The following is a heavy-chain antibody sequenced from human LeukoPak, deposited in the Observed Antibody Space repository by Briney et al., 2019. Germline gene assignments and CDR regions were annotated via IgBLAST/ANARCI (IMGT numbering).Heavy chain of an antibody. D-gene: IGHD3-22*01. CDR2: IYPGDSDT. Sequence: AESLKISCKGSGYSFTSYWIGWVRQMPGKGLEWMGIIYPGDSDTRYSPSFQGQVTISADKSISTAYLQWSSLKASDTAMYYCARLHLFYDSSGYYFDYWGQGTLVTVSS. CDR3: ARLHLFYDSSGYYFDY. V-gene: IGHV5-51*01. J-gene: IGHJ4*02. CDR1: GYSFTSYW.